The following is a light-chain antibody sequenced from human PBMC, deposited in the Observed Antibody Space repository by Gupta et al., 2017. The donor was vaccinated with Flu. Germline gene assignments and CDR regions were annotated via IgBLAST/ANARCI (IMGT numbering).Light chain of an antibody. CDR1: RGSIASNY. CDR3: QHEDSSNSWV. V-gene: IGLV6-57*03. Sequence: NFMLTQPNSVSESPGKTVTISCTRSRGSIASNYVQWYQQRPGSAPTTVIYEDNQRPSGVPDRFSGFIDSYSNSASLTITGLKTENEAADYCQHEDSSNSWVFGGGTKLTVL. CDR2: EDN. J-gene: IGLJ3*02.